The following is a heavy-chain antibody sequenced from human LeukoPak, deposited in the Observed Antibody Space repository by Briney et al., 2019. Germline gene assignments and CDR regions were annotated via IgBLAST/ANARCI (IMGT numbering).Heavy chain of an antibody. CDR1: GYTFTSYG. CDR2: ISAYNGNT. D-gene: IGHD2-8*01. J-gene: IGHJ3*02. CDR3: ARVRDCTNGVCYTEAFDI. V-gene: IGHV1-18*01. Sequence: ASVKVSCKASGYTFTSYGISWVRQAPGQGLEWMGWISAYNGNTNYAQKLQGRVTMTTDTSTSTAYMELRSLRSDDTAVYYCARVRDCTNGVCYTEAFDIWGQGTMVTVSS.